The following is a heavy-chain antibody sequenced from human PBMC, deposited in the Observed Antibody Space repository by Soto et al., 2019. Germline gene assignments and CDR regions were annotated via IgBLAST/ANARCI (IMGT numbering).Heavy chain of an antibody. Sequence: GASVKVSCKASGGTFSSYAISWVRQAPGQGLEWMGGIIPIFGTANYAQKFQGRVTITADESTSTAYMELSSLRSEDTAVYYCARVPMTTVTHYYYYGMDVWGQGTTVTVSS. CDR3: ARVPMTTVTHYYYYGMDV. J-gene: IGHJ6*02. V-gene: IGHV1-69*13. D-gene: IGHD4-17*01. CDR1: GGTFSSYA. CDR2: IIPIFGTA.